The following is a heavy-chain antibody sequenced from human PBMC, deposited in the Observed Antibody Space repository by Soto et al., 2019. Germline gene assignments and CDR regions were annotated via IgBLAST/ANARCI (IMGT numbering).Heavy chain of an antibody. D-gene: IGHD3-3*01. CDR1: GYTFTSYG. V-gene: IGHV1-18*01. J-gene: IGHJ4*02. CDR3: ARVGDYDFWSGYPYYFDY. CDR2: ISAYNGNT. Sequence: ASVKVSCKASGYTFTSYGISWVRQAPGQGLEWMGWISAYNGNTNYAQKLQGRVTMTTDTSTSTAYMELRSLRSDDTAVYYCARVGDYDFWSGYPYYFDYCGKGSLVTVSS.